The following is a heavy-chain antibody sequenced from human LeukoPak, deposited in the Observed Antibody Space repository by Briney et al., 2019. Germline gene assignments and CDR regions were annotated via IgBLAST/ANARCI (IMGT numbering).Heavy chain of an antibody. CDR2: IYHSGST. CDR1: GYSISSGYY. J-gene: IGHJ3*02. D-gene: IGHD3-10*01. V-gene: IGHV4-38-2*02. Sequence: PSETLSLTCTVSGYSISSGYYWGWIRQPPGKGLEWIGSIYHSGSTYYNPSLRSRVTISVDTSKNQFSLKLSSVTAADTAVYYCARDTPVLLWFGLWAFDIWGQGTMVTVSS. CDR3: ARDTPVLLWFGLWAFDI.